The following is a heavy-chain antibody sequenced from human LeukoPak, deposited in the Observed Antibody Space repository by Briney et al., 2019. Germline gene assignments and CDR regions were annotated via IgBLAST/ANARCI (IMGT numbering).Heavy chain of an antibody. D-gene: IGHD5-24*01. Sequence: ASVKVSCRASGYTFTNYVINWVRQAPGQGLEWMGWISPYNGNTDYAQNLQGRVTMTTDTSTSTLYMELRSLRSDDTAMFYCARGRQRWLQSDAFDIWGQGTLVTVSS. CDR3: ARGRQRWLQSDAFDI. J-gene: IGHJ3*02. CDR1: GYTFTNYV. V-gene: IGHV1-18*01. CDR2: ISPYNGNT.